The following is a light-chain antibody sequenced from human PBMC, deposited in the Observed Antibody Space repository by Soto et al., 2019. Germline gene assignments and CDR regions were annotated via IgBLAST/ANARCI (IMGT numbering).Light chain of an antibody. Sequence: EIVMTQSPATLSVSPGEGATVSCRASQSVSSHLAWYQHKPGQAPRLLFYDASTRATGIPARFSGSGSGPEFTLTISSLQSEDFAVYYCQHYHGWPITSGQGTRLEIK. J-gene: IGKJ5*01. CDR2: DAS. V-gene: IGKV3-15*01. CDR1: QSVSSH. CDR3: QHYHGWPIT.